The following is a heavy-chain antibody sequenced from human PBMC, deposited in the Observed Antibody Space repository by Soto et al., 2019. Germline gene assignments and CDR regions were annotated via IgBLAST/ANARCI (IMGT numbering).Heavy chain of an antibody. CDR2: ISYDGSNK. J-gene: IGHJ4*02. V-gene: IGHV3-30-3*01. Sequence: QVQLVESGGGVVQPGRSLRLSCAASGFTFSSYAMHWVRQAPGKGLEWVAVISYDGSNKYYADSVKDRFTISRDNSKNTLYLQMNSLRAEDTAVYYCARARGRDVVVITTDYWGQGTLVTVSS. CDR3: ARARGRDVVVITTDY. D-gene: IGHD3-22*01. CDR1: GFTFSSYA.